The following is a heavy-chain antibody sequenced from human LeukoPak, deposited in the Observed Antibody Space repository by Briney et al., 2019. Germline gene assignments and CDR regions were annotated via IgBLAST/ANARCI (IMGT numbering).Heavy chain of an antibody. D-gene: IGHD5-12*01. CDR2: ISGSGGST. V-gene: IGHV3-23*01. Sequence: GGSLRLSCAASGFTFSSYAMSWVRQAPGKGLEWVSGISGSGGSTYYADSVKGRFTISRDNSKNTLYLQMSSLRAEDTAVYYCVKVSGYSGYDPWGQGTLVTVSS. CDR1: GFTFSSYA. CDR3: VKVSGYSGYDP. J-gene: IGHJ5*02.